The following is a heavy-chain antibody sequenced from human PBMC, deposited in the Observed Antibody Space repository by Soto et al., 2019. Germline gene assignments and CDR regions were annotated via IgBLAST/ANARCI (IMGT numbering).Heavy chain of an antibody. V-gene: IGHV3-23*01. CDR3: AKNPGYYYDSTGYHFDY. CDR1: GFTFSSYG. D-gene: IGHD3-22*01. J-gene: IGHJ4*02. Sequence: GSRRLSCAASGFTFSSYGMHWVRQAPGKGLEWVSAISYGGGTTYYADSVKGRFTISRDNSKNTLYLQMNSLRAEDTAVYYCAKNPGYYYDSTGYHFDYWGQGTLVTGSS. CDR2: ISYGGGTT.